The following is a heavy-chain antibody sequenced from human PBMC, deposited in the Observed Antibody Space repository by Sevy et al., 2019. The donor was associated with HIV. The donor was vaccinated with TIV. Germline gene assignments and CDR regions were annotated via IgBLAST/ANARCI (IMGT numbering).Heavy chain of an antibody. V-gene: IGHV3-23*01. CDR1: GFTFSSYA. CDR3: AAGSGSYPFAFDP. D-gene: IGHD3-10*01. J-gene: IGHJ5*02. Sequence: GGSLRLSCAASGFTFSSYAMSWVRQAPGKGLEWVSAISGSGGSTYYVDSVKGRFNISRDNSKNTLYLQMNSLRAEDTAVYYCAAGSGSYPFAFDPWGQGTLVTVSS. CDR2: ISGSGGST.